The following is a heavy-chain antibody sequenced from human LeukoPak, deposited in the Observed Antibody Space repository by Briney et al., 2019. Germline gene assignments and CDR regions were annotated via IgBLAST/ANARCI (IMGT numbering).Heavy chain of an antibody. Sequence: GGSLRLSCAASGFTFSHYNMNWVRQAPGKGMEWVSSISSSNDYVYYADSVKGRFTISRDNSKNTLYLQMNSLRAEDTAVYYCASSWEYWGQGTLVTVSS. CDR1: GFTFSHYN. CDR3: ASSWEY. CDR2: ISSSNDYV. D-gene: IGHD1-26*01. V-gene: IGHV3-21*01. J-gene: IGHJ4*02.